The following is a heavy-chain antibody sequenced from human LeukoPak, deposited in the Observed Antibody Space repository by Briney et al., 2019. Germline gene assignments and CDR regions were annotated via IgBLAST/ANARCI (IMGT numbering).Heavy chain of an antibody. Sequence: SETLSLTCTVSGGSISSSSYYWGWIRQPLGKGLEWIGSIYYSGSTYYNPPLKSRVTISVDTSKNQFSLKLSSVTAADTAVYYCARESTGTISDWGQGTLVTVSS. D-gene: IGHD1-7*01. CDR3: ARESTGTISD. J-gene: IGHJ4*02. CDR1: GGSISSSSYY. V-gene: IGHV4-39*07. CDR2: IYYSGST.